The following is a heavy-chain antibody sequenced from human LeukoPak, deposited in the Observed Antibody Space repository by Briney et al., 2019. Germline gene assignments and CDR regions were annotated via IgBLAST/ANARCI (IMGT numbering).Heavy chain of an antibody. CDR1: GYTLTKLS. D-gene: IGHD3-16*01. V-gene: IGHV1-24*01. J-gene: IGHJ4*02. Sequence: ASVKVSCKVSGYTLTKLSMHWGRQAPGKGLEWMGGFDPEDGETIYAQKFQGRVTMTEDTSTDTAYMELSSLRSEDMAVYYCATGDPMYFDYWGQGTLVTVSS. CDR2: FDPEDGET. CDR3: ATGDPMYFDY.